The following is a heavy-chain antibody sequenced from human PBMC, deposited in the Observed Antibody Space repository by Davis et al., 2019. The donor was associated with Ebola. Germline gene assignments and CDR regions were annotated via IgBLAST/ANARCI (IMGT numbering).Heavy chain of an antibody. D-gene: IGHD3-22*01. CDR2: ISGSGSVI. CDR3: AREYYGSSGYSRSFDY. V-gene: IGHV3-21*05. Sequence: GESLKISCAVSGFTLSRYSMNWVRQAPGKGLEWISYISGSGSVIYYADSVKGRFTISRDNAKNSLFLQMDSLRVEDTAVYYCAREYYGSSGYSRSFDYWGQGSLVTVSS. CDR1: GFTLSRYS. J-gene: IGHJ4*02.